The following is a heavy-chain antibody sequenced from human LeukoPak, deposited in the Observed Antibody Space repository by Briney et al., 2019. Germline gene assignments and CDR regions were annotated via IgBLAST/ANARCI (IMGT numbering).Heavy chain of an antibody. V-gene: IGHV1-2*02. J-gene: IGHJ4*02. CDR1: GYTFTGYY. D-gene: IGHD3-10*01. CDR2: INPNSGGT. Sequence: ASVKVSCKASGYTFTGYYMHWVRQAPGQGLEWMGWINPNSGGTNYAQKFQGRVTMTRDTSISTAYMELSRLRFDDTAVYYCARELIWFGELSSDYWGQGTLVTVSS. CDR3: ARELIWFGELSSDY.